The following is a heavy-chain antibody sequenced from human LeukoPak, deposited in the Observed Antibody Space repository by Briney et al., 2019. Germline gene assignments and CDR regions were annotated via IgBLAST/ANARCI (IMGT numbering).Heavy chain of an antibody. CDR3: ARDGEIVVVPAAFMGV. D-gene: IGHD2-2*01. V-gene: IGHV3-21*01. Sequence: GGSLRLSCAASGFTFSSYSMNWVRQAPGKGLEWVSSISSSSSYIYYADSVKGRFTISRDNAKNSLYLQMNSLRAEDTAVYYCARDGEIVVVPAAFMGVWGQGTTVTVSS. CDR1: GFTFSSYS. CDR2: ISSSSSYI. J-gene: IGHJ6*02.